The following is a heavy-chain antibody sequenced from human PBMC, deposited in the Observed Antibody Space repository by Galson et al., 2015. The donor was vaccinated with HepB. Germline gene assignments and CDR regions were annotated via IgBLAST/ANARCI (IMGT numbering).Heavy chain of an antibody. V-gene: IGHV3-64D*06. J-gene: IGHJ5*02. D-gene: IGHD2-21*01. CDR3: VKDRKAYCGGDCYSNWFDP. CDR1: GFTFNSYA. CDR2: ISTNGGST. Sequence: SLRLSCAASGFTFNSYAMYWVRQAPGKGLEYVSVISTNGGSTYYADSVKGRFTISRDNSKNTLYLQMSSLRAEDTAVYYCVKDRKAYCGGDCYSNWFDPWGQGTLVTVSS.